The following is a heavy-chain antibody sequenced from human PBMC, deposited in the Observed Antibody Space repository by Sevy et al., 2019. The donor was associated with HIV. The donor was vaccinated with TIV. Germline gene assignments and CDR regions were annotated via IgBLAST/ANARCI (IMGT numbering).Heavy chain of an antibody. V-gene: IGHV3-9*01. CDR3: AKDFRGAVDHFDY. Sequence: GGSLRLSCAASGFTFDDYAMHWVRQAPGKGLEWVSGISWDSGSIGYVDSVKGRFTISRDNAKNSLYLQMNSLRAEDTALYYCAKDFRGAVDHFDYWGQGTLVTVSS. CDR1: GFTFDDYA. J-gene: IGHJ4*02. D-gene: IGHD1-26*01. CDR2: ISWDSGSI.